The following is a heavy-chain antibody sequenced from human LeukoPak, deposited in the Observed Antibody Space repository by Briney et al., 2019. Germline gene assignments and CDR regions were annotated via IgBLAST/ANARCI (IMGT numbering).Heavy chain of an antibody. CDR2: ISYDGSNK. V-gene: IGHV3-30*03. CDR3: VRSSYYYDSSSDSGMGV. Sequence: GGSLRLSCAASGFTFSSYGMHWVRQAPGKGLEWVAVISYDGSNKYYADSVKGRFTISRDNSKNTLYLQINSLRAEDTAVYYCVRSSYYYDSSSDSGMGVWGQGTTVTVSS. CDR1: GFTFSSYG. D-gene: IGHD3-22*01. J-gene: IGHJ6*02.